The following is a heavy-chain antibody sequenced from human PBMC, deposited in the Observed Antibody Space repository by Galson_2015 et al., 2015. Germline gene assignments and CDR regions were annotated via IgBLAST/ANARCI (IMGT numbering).Heavy chain of an antibody. Sequence: SLRLSCAASGFSFSSYYMNWVRQAPGKGLEWASSITGSSSYIYYADSVKGRFTISRDNAKNSLYLQMNSLRAEDTAIFYCARTYCSGGSCYSGDAFDIWGQGTMVTVSS. CDR3: ARTYCSGGSCYSGDAFDI. J-gene: IGHJ3*02. CDR2: ITGSSSYI. D-gene: IGHD2-15*01. V-gene: IGHV3-21*01. CDR1: GFSFSSYY.